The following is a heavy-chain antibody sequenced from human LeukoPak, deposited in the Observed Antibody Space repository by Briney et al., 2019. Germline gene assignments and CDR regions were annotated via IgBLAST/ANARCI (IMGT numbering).Heavy chain of an antibody. CDR3: AGRGLALGWFDP. Sequence: PETLSLTCTVSGGSISSYYWSWIRQPPGKGLEWIGYIYYSGSTNYNPSLKSRVTISVDTSKNQFSLKLSSVTAADTAVYYCAGRGLALGWFDPWGQGTLVTVSS. D-gene: IGHD3-3*02. CDR1: GGSISSYY. J-gene: IGHJ5*02. CDR2: IYYSGST. V-gene: IGHV4-59*01.